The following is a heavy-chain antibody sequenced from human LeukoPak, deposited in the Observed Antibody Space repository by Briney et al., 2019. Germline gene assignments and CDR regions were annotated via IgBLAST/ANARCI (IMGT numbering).Heavy chain of an antibody. D-gene: IGHD6-6*01. V-gene: IGHV4-34*01. J-gene: IGHJ4*02. CDR2: INHSGST. CDR1: GGSFSGYY. Sequence: SETLSLTCAVYGGSFSGYYWSWIRQPPGKGLEWIGEINHSGSTNYNPSLKSRVTISVDTSKNQFSLKLSSVTAADTAVYYCARRDRGAARWFDYWGQGTLVTVSS. CDR3: ARRDRGAARWFDY.